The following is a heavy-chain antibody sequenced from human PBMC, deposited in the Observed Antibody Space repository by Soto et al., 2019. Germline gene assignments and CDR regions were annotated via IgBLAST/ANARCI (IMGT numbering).Heavy chain of an antibody. Sequence: VQLVESVGGLVQSGGSLRLSCAASGFTVSSNYMSWVRQAPGKGLEWVEYIYSIGSADYADSVKGRFTISRDNSRNTLYLQMNSLRVEDTAVYYCAAGDYASGSRDYWGQGTLVTVSS. V-gene: IGHV3-66*01. D-gene: IGHD3-10*01. J-gene: IGHJ4*02. CDR1: GFTVSSNY. CDR2: IYSIGSA. CDR3: AAGDYASGSRDY.